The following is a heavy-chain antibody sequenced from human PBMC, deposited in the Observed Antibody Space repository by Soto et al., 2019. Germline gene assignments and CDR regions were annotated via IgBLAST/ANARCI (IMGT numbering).Heavy chain of an antibody. J-gene: IGHJ5*02. CDR1: GGSVSGGSYY. CDR2: IYYSGST. V-gene: IGHV4-61*01. CDR3: ARDRSCSGGSCYVRWFDP. D-gene: IGHD2-15*01. Sequence: PSETLSLTCTASGGSVSGGSYYWSCIGQPPGKGLEWIGYIYYSGSTNYNPSLKSRVTISVDTSKNQFSLKLSSVTAADTAVYYCARDRSCSGGSCYVRWFDPWGQGTRVTVSS.